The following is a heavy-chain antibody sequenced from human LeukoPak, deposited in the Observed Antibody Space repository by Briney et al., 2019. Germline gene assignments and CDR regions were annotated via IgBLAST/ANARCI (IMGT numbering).Heavy chain of an antibody. CDR2: ISWNSGSI. Sequence: PGGSLRLSCAASGFTFDDYVMHWVRQAPGKGLEWVSGISWNSGSIGYADSVKGRFTISRDNAKNSLYLQMNSLRAEDMALYYCAKSVGATGYFDYWGQGTLVTVS. CDR1: GFTFDDYV. J-gene: IGHJ4*02. V-gene: IGHV3-9*03. CDR3: AKSVGATGYFDY. D-gene: IGHD1-26*01.